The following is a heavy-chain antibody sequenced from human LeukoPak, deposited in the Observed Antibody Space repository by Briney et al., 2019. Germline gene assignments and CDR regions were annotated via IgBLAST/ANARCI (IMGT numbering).Heavy chain of an antibody. V-gene: IGHV3-30*18. CDR2: ISYDGTNK. J-gene: IGHJ6*03. CDR3: VKDQAYCTGGNCYYYFYYLDV. D-gene: IGHD2-15*01. Sequence: GGSLRLSCTASRFTFSRYGMHWVRQAPGKGLEWVAVISYDGTNKYYSDSVKGRFTISRDNSKNTLYLQMNSVRAEDTAVYYCVKDQAYCTGGNCYYYFYYLDVRGKGTTVTVSS. CDR1: RFTFSRYG.